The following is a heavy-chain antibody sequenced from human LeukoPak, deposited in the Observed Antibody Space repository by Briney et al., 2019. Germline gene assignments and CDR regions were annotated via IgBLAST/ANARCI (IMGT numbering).Heavy chain of an antibody. D-gene: IGHD2-15*01. V-gene: IGHV3-66*01. Sequence: GGSLRLSCAASGFTISANYMSWVRQSPGKGLEWVSLIYSGGTTDYADSVKGRFTISKDNSKNTVFLQMNSLTAEDTALYYCASLYCSRGSCAFDVWGQGTLVTVSS. CDR3: ASLYCSRGSCAFDV. CDR2: IYSGGTT. J-gene: IGHJ5*02. CDR1: GFTISANY.